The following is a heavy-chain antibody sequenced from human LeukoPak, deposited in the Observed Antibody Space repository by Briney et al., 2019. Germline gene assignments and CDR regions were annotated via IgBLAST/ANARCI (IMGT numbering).Heavy chain of an antibody. V-gene: IGHV3-9*01. CDR1: GFTFDDYA. CDR2: IGWNSGSI. D-gene: IGHD5-24*01. J-gene: IGHJ4*02. CDR3: AKAVEMATIKYWDY. Sequence: GGSLRLSCAASGFTFDDYAMHWVRQAPGKGLEWVSGIGWNSGSIGYADSVKGRFTISRDNAKNSLYLQMNSLRAEDTALYYCAKAVEMATIKYWDYWGQGTLVTVSS.